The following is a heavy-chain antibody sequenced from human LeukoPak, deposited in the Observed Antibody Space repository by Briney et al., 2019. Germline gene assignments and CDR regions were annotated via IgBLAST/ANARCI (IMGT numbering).Heavy chain of an antibody. CDR1: GGSISSYY. CDR2: IYYSGST. D-gene: IGHD6-13*01. V-gene: IGHV4-59*01. CDR3: ARVCPAVGLYHYDY. Sequence: SETLSLTCTVSGGSISSYYWSWIRQPPGKGLEWIGYIYYSGSTNYNPSLKSRVTISVDTSKNQFSLKLSSVTAADTAVYYCARVCPAVGLYHYDYWGPGTLVTVSS. J-gene: IGHJ4*02.